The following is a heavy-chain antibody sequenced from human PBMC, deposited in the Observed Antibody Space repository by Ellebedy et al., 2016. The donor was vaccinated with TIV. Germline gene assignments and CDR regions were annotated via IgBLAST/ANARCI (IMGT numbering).Heavy chain of an antibody. J-gene: IGHJ5*02. Sequence: MPSETLSLTCTVSDGSISSSNYYWGCIRQPPGKGLEWIGSIYYSGSTYYNPSLKSRVTISVDTSKNQFSLKLSSVTAADTAVYYCARRGPARWFDPWGQGTLVTVSS. V-gene: IGHV4-39*01. CDR2: IYYSGST. CDR3: ARRGPARWFDP. CDR1: DGSISSSNYY.